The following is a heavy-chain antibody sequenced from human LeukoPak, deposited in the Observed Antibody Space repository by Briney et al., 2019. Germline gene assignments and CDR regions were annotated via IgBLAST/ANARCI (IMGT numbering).Heavy chain of an antibody. CDR2: IWYDGSNK. V-gene: IGHV3-30*02. D-gene: IGHD6-13*01. CDR1: GFTFSSYG. J-gene: IGHJ4*02. CDR3: AKAFWAAAGTGFDY. Sequence: GGSLRLSCAASGFTFSSYGMHWVRQAPGKGLEWVAVIWYDGSNKYYADSVKGRFTISRDDSKNTLYLQMNSLRAEDTAVYYCAKAFWAAAGTGFDYWGQGTLVTVSS.